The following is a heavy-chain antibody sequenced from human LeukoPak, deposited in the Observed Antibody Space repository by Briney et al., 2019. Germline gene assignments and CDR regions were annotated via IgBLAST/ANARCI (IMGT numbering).Heavy chain of an antibody. CDR3: AKSITMVQYAFDI. Sequence: GGSLRLSCAASGFTFSSYWMTWVRQAPGKGLEWVSAISGSGGSTYYADSVKGRFTISRDNSKNTLYLQMNSLRAEDTAVYYCAKSITMVQYAFDIWGQGTMVTVSS. J-gene: IGHJ3*02. CDR2: ISGSGGST. V-gene: IGHV3-23*01. CDR1: GFTFSSYW. D-gene: IGHD3-10*01.